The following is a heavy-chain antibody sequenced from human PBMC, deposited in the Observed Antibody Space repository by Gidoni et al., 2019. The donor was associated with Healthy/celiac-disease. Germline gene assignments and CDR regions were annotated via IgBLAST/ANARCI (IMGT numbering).Heavy chain of an antibody. CDR1: GFTFSNAW. CDR2: IKSKTDGGTT. D-gene: IGHD4-17*01. CDR3: TTPNDYGDYDAFDI. J-gene: IGHJ3*02. Sequence: EVQLVESGGGLVKPGGSLRLSCAASGFTFSNAWMSWVRQAPGKGLEWVGRIKSKTDGGTTDYAAPVKGRFTISRDDSKNTLYLQMNSLKTEDTAVYYCTTPNDYGDYDAFDIWGQGTMVTVSS. V-gene: IGHV3-15*01.